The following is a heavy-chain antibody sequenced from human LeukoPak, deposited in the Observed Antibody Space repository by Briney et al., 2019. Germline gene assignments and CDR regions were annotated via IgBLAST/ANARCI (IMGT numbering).Heavy chain of an antibody. CDR2: ISYDGSNK. Sequence: GRSLRLSCAASGFTFSSYGMHWVRQAPGKGLEWVAVISYDGSNKYYADSVKGRFTISRDNSKNTLYLQMNSLRAEDTAVYYCAKDRGYYYGSGNYSSYFDYWGQGTLVTVSS. CDR1: GFTFSSYG. CDR3: AKDRGYYYGSGNYSSYFDY. V-gene: IGHV3-30*18. J-gene: IGHJ4*02. D-gene: IGHD3-10*01.